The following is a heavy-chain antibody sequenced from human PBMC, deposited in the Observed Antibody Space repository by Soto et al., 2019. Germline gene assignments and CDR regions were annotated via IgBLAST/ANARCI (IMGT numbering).Heavy chain of an antibody. Sequence: SLRLSCTSSGFTFGDYAISWVRQAPGKGLEWVGFIRNKAYDGATEYAASVKGRFIISRDDSKRIAYLQMNSLKTEDTAVYYCTRGYNYDYYGMKVWGQGTTDNDSS. CDR2: IRNKAYDGAT. D-gene: IGHD5-18*01. CDR3: TRGYNYDYYGMKV. J-gene: IGHJ6*02. CDR1: GFTFGDYA. V-gene: IGHV3-49*04.